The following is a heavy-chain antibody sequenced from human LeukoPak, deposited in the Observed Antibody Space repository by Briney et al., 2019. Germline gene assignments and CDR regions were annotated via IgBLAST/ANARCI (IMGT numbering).Heavy chain of an antibody. V-gene: IGHV4-34*01. J-gene: IGHJ3*02. Sequence: SETLSLTCAVYGGSFSGYYWSWIRQPPGKGLEWIGEINHSGSTDYNPSLKSRVTISVDTSKNQFSLKLSSVTAADTAVYYCARDQWFGESSDAFDIWGQGTMVTVPS. CDR3: ARDQWFGESSDAFDI. D-gene: IGHD3-10*01. CDR2: INHSGST. CDR1: GGSFSGYY.